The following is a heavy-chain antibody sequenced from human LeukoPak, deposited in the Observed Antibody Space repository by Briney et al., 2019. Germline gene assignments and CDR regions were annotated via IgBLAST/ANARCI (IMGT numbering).Heavy chain of an antibody. Sequence: GASVKVSCKASGYTFTSYGISWVRQAPGQGLEWMGWISAYNGNTNYAQKLQGRVTMTTDTSTSTAYMELRSLRSDDTAVYYCARGPPITGTTRGWFDPWGQGTLVTVSS. J-gene: IGHJ5*02. CDR3: ARGPPITGTTRGWFDP. CDR1: GYTFTSYG. D-gene: IGHD1-7*01. CDR2: ISAYNGNT. V-gene: IGHV1-18*01.